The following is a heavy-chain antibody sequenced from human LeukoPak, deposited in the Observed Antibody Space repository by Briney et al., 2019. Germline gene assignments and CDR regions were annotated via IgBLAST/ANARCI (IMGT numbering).Heavy chain of an antibody. Sequence: PGGSLRLSCAASGFTFSGSAMHWVRQASGKGLEWVGRIRSKANSYATAYAASVKGRFTISRDDSKNTAYLQMNSLKTEDTAVYYCARVSGSGWSKDAFDIWGQGTMVTVSS. CDR3: ARVSGSGWSKDAFDI. V-gene: IGHV3-73*01. J-gene: IGHJ3*02. D-gene: IGHD6-19*01. CDR2: IRSKANSYAT. CDR1: GFTFSGSA.